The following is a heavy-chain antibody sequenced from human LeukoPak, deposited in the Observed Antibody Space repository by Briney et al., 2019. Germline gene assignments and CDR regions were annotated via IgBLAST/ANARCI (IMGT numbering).Heavy chain of an antibody. J-gene: IGHJ4*02. D-gene: IGHD3-22*01. V-gene: IGHV4-59*13. CDR3: ARASYYYDGLDY. CDR1: GGSISTYY. Sequence: SSETLSLTCTVSGGSISTYYWNWIRQSPGEAVEWIGYVYYSGSANYNPSLKSRVTISVDTSKGQFSLNLTSVTAADTAVYYCARASYYYDGLDYWGQGALVTVSP. CDR2: VYYSGSA.